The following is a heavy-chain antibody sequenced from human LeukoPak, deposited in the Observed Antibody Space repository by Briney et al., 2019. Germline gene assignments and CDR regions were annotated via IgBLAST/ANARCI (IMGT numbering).Heavy chain of an antibody. V-gene: IGHV3-7*01. Sequence: GGSLRLSCAASGFSLSNYWMNWVRQAPGKGLEWVANIKQDGGEKNYVDSVKGRFSISRDNAKNSLILQMNSLRDEDTAVYYCARGVWAPFDSWGRGTLVSVSS. D-gene: IGHD7-27*01. CDR3: ARGVWAPFDS. CDR1: GFSLSNYW. CDR2: IKQDGGEK. J-gene: IGHJ4*02.